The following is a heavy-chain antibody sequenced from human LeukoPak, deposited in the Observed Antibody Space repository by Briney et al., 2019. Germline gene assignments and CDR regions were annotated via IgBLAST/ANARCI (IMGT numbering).Heavy chain of an antibody. CDR2: INSDGSSR. V-gene: IGHV3-74*01. D-gene: IGHD6-13*01. J-gene: IGHJ4*02. CDR3: ASASSHRIAAGGDY. Sequence: GGSLRLSCAASGFTFSNYWMHWVRQAPGKGLVWVSRINSDGSSRNYADSVKGRFTISRDNAKNTLYLQMNSLSAEDTAVYYCASASSHRIAAGGDYWGQGTLVTVSS. CDR1: GFTFSNYW.